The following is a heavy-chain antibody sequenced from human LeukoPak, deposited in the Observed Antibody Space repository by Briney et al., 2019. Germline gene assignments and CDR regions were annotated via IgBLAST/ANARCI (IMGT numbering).Heavy chain of an antibody. CDR2: ISGSGHIT. CDR3: ANEDTASVGGAFDI. J-gene: IGHJ3*02. V-gene: IGHV3-23*01. Sequence: GGSLRLSCAASGFTFSSYAMNWVRQAPGKGLEWVSAISGSGHITYYADSVKGQFTISRDNSKNTLYLQMNSLRAEDTAVYYCANEDTASVGGAFDIWGQGTMVTVSS. CDR1: GFTFSSYA. D-gene: IGHD5-18*01.